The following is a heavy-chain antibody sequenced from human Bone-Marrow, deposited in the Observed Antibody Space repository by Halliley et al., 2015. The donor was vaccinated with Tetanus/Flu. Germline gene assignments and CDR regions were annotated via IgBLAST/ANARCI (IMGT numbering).Heavy chain of an antibody. CDR2: IFYRGSA. V-gene: IGHV4-34*12. CDR3: ARRFYYDEGIN. Sequence: RGLEWLGEIFYRGSADYTPPLKARVPISVDPSKTQFSLRVRFVTAADTAVYYCARRFYYDEGINWGQGTLVTVSS. J-gene: IGHJ4*02. D-gene: IGHD3-22*01.